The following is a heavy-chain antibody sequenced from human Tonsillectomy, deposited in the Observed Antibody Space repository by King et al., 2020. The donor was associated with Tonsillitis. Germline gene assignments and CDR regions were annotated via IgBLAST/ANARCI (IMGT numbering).Heavy chain of an antibody. D-gene: IGHD3-22*01. CDR3: ARDLYNNSYDRSGFCDY. CDR2: ISFDGSDK. CDR1: GFTFSSYP. J-gene: IGHJ4*02. V-gene: IGHV3-30*04. Sequence: VQLVESGGGVVQPGRSLRISCAASGFTFSSYPMHWVRQAPGKGLEWVAVISFDGSDKYYVDSVKGRFTISRDNSKSTLYLQMNSLRAEDTAVYYCARDLYNNSYDRSGFCDYWGQGTLVTVSS.